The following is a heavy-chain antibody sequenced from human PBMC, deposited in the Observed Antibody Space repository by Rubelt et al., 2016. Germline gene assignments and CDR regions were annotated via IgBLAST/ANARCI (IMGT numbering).Heavy chain of an antibody. Sequence: QVQLQVSGPGLVKPSETLSLTCTVSGGSISGYYWSWIRQPPGKGLEWIGYIYYTESTNYNPSLQGRVTISVDTSKNQVALKLNSVTSAETAVYYCARRVYADYYYYYLDVWGEGTTVTVSS. CDR1: GGSISGYY. CDR2: IYYTEST. D-gene: IGHD3-16*01. CDR3: ARRVYADYYYYYLDV. J-gene: IGHJ6*03. V-gene: IGHV4-59*01.